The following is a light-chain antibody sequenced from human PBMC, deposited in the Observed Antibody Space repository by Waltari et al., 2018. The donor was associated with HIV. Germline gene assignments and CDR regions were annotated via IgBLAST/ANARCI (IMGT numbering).Light chain of an antibody. CDR2: NNN. Sequence: QSVLTQPPSASGPPGQRVTISCSGSSSNIGSTTVSWYRQLPGTAPKLLMCNNNQRPSGVPDRFSGSKSGTSASLAITGLQAEEEADYYCQSYDTSLSGSVFGGGTKLTVL. CDR1: SSNIGSTT. V-gene: IGLV1-44*01. CDR3: QSYDTSLSGSV. J-gene: IGLJ3*02.